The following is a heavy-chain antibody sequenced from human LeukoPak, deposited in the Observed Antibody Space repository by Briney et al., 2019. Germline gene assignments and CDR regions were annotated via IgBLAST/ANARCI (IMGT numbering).Heavy chain of an antibody. J-gene: IGHJ4*02. D-gene: IGHD3-10*01. CDR2: INHSGST. Sequence: PSETLSLTCAVYGGSFSGYYSSWIRQPPGKGLEWIGEINHSGSTNYNPSLKSRVTISVDTSKNQFSLKLSSVTAADTAVYYCARATNWGSGSYYKGYFDYWGQGTLVTVSS. V-gene: IGHV4-34*01. CDR1: GGSFSGYY. CDR3: ARATNWGSGSYYKGYFDY.